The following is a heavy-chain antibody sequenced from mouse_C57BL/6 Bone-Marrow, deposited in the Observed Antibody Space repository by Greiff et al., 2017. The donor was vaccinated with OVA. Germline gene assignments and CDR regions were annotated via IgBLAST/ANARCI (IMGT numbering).Heavy chain of an antibody. CDR2: IRNKPNGSTT. V-gene: IGHV7-3*04. CDR1: GFTFTNYY. Sequence: EVQGVESGGGLVQPGDSLSLSCAASGFTFTNYYMSWVRQPPGKALEWLAFIRNKPNGSTTEYSASVKGWFTISRDNYQSILYLQMHALRAEDRDTDVCARDKGEVAVDYFDYWGQGTALTVSS. CDR3: ARDKGEVAVDYFDY. J-gene: IGHJ2*01. D-gene: IGHD1-1*01.